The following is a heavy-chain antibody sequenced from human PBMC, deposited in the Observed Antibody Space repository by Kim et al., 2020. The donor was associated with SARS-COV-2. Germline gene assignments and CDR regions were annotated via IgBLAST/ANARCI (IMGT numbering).Heavy chain of an antibody. J-gene: IGHJ6*03. Sequence: GGSLRLSCAASGFTFSSYGMHWVRQAPGKGLEWVAVISYDGSNKYYADSVKGRFTISRDNSKNTLYLQMNSLRAEDTAVYYCAKDGGSSWLHYYYYYMDV. V-gene: IGHV3-30*18. CDR1: GFTFSSYG. CDR3: AKDGGSSWLHYYYYYMDV. D-gene: IGHD6-13*01. CDR2: ISYDGSNK.